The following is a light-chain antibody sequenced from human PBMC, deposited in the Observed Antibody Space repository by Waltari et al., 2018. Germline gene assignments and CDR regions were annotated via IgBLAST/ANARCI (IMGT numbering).Light chain of an antibody. J-gene: IGKJ4*01. CDR1: QSVRTC. CDR2: GAS. V-gene: IGKV3-15*01. Sequence: EMAMPHSPGTLSVAPGEGASLSFRGSQSVRTCLDWYHGKPGQAPRLPMSGASTRATGIPVSFSGSGSGTEFTLTISSLQSEDFAVYYCQQYSNWPLTFGGGTRVEIK. CDR3: QQYSNWPLT.